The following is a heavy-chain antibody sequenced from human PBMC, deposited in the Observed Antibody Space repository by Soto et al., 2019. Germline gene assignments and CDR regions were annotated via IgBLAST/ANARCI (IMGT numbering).Heavy chain of an antibody. J-gene: IGHJ6*02. D-gene: IGHD6-19*01. V-gene: IGHV1-18*04. Sequence: ASGKLSCKASVYTFSSYGRKWVRQASGQGLEWLGWISAYDGYTNYAQILQGRVSMTTDTSTKTAYMELRSLRSDDTGVYYCARGGYYDSSGSRNYHYCGMRVWG. CDR3: ARGGYYDSSGSRNYHYCGMRV. CDR2: ISAYDGYT. CDR1: VYTFSSYG.